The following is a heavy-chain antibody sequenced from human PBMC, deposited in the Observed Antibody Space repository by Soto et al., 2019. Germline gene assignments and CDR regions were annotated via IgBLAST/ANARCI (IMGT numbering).Heavy chain of an antibody. V-gene: IGHV3-30*18. J-gene: IGHJ6*01. CDR2: ISYDGSNK. Sequence: QVQLVESGGGVVQPGRSLRLSCAASGFTFSSYGMHWVRQAPGKGLEWVAVISYDGSNKYYADSVKGRFTISRDNSKNTLYLQMNSLRAEDTAVYYCAKDKAERGYSYGDYYYGMDVW. CDR3: AKDKAERGYSYGDYYYGMDV. D-gene: IGHD5-18*01. CDR1: GFTFSSYG.